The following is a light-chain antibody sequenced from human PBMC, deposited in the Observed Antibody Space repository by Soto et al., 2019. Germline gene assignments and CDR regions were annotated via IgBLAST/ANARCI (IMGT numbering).Light chain of an antibody. J-gene: IGKJ1*01. CDR3: QQYGSSPPWT. Sequence: DIQMTQSPSSLSASVGDRVTITFRASQSISSYLNWYQQKPGKAPKLLIYAASSLQSGVPSRFSGSGSGTDFTLTISRLEPEDFAVYYCQQYGSSPPWTFGQGTKVDIK. CDR2: AAS. CDR1: QSISSY. V-gene: IGKV1-39*01.